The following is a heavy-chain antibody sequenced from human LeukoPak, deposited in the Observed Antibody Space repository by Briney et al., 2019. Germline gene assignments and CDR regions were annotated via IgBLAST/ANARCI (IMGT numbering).Heavy chain of an antibody. J-gene: IGHJ4*02. V-gene: IGHV1-8*01. Sequence: SVKVSCRASGYTFTNYDINWVRQATGQGLEWMGWMNPNSGNTGYAQKFQGRVTMTRNTSISTAYMKLSSLRYEDTGVYYCATDYTDSSLDYWGQGTLVTVSS. D-gene: IGHD4-17*01. CDR2: MNPNSGNT. CDR3: ATDYTDSSLDY. CDR1: GYTFTNYD.